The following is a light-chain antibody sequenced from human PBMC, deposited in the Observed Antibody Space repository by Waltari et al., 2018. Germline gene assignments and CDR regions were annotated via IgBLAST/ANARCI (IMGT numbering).Light chain of an antibody. CDR1: QDIGDS. CDR3: HHYSTTPPT. J-gene: IGKJ1*01. V-gene: IGKV1-NL1*01. Sequence: DIQLTQSPSSLSASVGERVTITCRANQDIGDSLAWYQHKAGRAPEVLVYGASKLKSGVPSRFSGSGSGTVYSLSITSLQPEDFVTYYCHHYSTTPPTIGQGTKVEI. CDR2: GAS.